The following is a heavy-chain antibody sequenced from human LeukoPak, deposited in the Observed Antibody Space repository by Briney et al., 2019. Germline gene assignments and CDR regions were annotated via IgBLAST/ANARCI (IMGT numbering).Heavy chain of an antibody. CDR2: ISSSGTT. CDR3: ARERGISMVV. D-gene: IGHD3-10*01. Sequence: SETLSLTCAVYGGSFSGYFWSWVRQPPGKGLEWIGYISSSGTTTYSPSLKSRVTISQDMPKNQFSLRLSSVTAADTAMYYCARERGISMVVWGQGTLVTVSS. J-gene: IGHJ4*02. V-gene: IGHV4-59*01. CDR1: GGSFSGYF.